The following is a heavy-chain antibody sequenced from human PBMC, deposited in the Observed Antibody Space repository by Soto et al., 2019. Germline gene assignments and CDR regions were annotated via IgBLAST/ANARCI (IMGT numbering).Heavy chain of an antibody. V-gene: IGHV1-3*01. CDR1: GYTLASYP. J-gene: IGHJ6*02. D-gene: IGHD5-12*01. CDR2: INAGNGNT. Sequence: AALKVACNASGYTLASYPMHWVRQAPGQRLDSMGWINAGNGNTKYSQKFQGRVTITRDTSASTAYIELSSLRSEDTAVYYCASSILATIFPSPDYYYGMDVWGQGTTVTASS. CDR3: ASSILATIFPSPDYYYGMDV.